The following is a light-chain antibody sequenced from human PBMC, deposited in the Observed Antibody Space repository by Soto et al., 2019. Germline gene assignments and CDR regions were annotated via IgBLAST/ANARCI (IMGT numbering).Light chain of an antibody. CDR1: SSHFDTYNL. Sequence: QSALTQPASVSGSPGQSITISCTGPSSHFDTYNLVSWYQLHPGKVPKLIIYEVFKRPSGVSDRFSGSKSPSTVSLTISGLQAEDAADYQCCSNLGLNPDVFGSGTKLTVL. V-gene: IGLV2-23*02. J-gene: IGLJ1*01. CDR3: CSNLGLNPDV. CDR2: EVF.